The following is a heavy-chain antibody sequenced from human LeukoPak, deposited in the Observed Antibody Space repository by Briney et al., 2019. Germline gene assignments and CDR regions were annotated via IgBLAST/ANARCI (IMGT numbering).Heavy chain of an antibody. J-gene: IGHJ4*02. CDR1: GFTFSSYG. Sequence: GGSLRLSCAASGFTFSSYGMHWVRQAPGKGLEWVAVIWYDGSNKYYADSVKGRFTISRDNSKNTLYLQMNSLRAEDTAVYYCARSGEDYYDSSGYYEGPWDYWGQGTLVTVSS. D-gene: IGHD3-22*01. V-gene: IGHV3-33*01. CDR3: ARSGEDYYDSSGYYEGPWDY. CDR2: IWYDGSNK.